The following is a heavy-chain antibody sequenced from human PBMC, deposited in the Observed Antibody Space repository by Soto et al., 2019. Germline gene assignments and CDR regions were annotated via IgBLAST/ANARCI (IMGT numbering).Heavy chain of an antibody. CDR2: IYWDDDK. V-gene: IGHV2-5*02. CDR3: AHSNFTRQLLRYFDWLGSADCMPV. D-gene: IGHD3-9*01. Sequence: SGPTLVNPTQTLTLTCTFSGFSLSTSGVGVGWIRQPPGKALEWLALIYWDDDKRYSPSLKSRLTITKDTSKNQVVLTMTNMDPVDTATYYCAHSNFTRQLLRYFDWLGSADCMPVCGQGTTVSVPS. CDR1: GFSLSTSGVG. J-gene: IGHJ6*02.